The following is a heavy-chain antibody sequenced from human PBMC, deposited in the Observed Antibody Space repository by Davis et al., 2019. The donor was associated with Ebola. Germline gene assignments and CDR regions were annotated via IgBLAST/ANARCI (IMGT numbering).Heavy chain of an antibody. D-gene: IGHD4-11*01. CDR3: ATLRRTVTGMDDGFDI. CDR1: GYTFTNYY. V-gene: IGHV5-51*01. J-gene: IGHJ3*02. Sequence: GGSLRLSCEGSGYTFTNYYIAWVRQMPGKGLEWMGIIYPGDSDTVYSPSFRGQVTISADKSFKTSFLHWSSLKASDTAMYYCATLRRTVTGMDDGFDIWGQGTMVTVSP. CDR2: IYPGDSDT.